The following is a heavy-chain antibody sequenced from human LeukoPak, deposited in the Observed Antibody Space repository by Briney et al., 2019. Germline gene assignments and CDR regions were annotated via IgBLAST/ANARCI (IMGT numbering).Heavy chain of an antibody. CDR2: IYYSGST. CDR1: GGSISSYY. V-gene: IGHV4-59*01. Sequence: SETLSLTCTVSGGSISSYYWSWIRQPPGKGLEWIGYIYYSGSTNYNPSLKRRVTISVDTSKNQFSLKLSSVTAADTAVYYCARDRVADYVWGSYRYSNWFDPWGQGTLVTVSS. J-gene: IGHJ5*02. D-gene: IGHD3-16*02. CDR3: ARDRVADYVWGSYRYSNWFDP.